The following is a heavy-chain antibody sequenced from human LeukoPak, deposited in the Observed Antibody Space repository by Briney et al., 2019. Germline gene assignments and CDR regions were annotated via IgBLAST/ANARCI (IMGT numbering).Heavy chain of an antibody. CDR2: IGETSDYM. V-gene: IGHV3-21*01. CDR1: GFMFSAYS. Sequence: GGSLRLSCAGSGFMFSAYSMHWVRQAPGKGLEWVSSIGETSDYMYYGDSVKGRFTISRDNAKNTLYLQMNSLRAEDTAMYYCARITYYYDSSGTGDYWGQGTLVTVSS. CDR3: ARITYYYDSSGTGDY. D-gene: IGHD3-22*01. J-gene: IGHJ4*02.